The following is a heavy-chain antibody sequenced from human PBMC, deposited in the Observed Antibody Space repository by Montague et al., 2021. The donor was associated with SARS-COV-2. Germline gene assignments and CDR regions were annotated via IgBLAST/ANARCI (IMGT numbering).Heavy chain of an antibody. D-gene: IGHD3-9*01. V-gene: IGHV4-34*04. CDR2: ISHVGAT. CDR1: GGPLSGYF. J-gene: IGHJ3*01. CDR3: ARAPTCYDGLTGHDSELDV. Sequence: SETLSLTCGVSGGPLSGYFWSWIRQTPGKGLEWIGEISHVGATKHDPTLKSRATVSVDTSRNQFSLKLNSVTAADTGVYYCARAPTCYDGLTGHDSELDVWGRGTMVIVCS.